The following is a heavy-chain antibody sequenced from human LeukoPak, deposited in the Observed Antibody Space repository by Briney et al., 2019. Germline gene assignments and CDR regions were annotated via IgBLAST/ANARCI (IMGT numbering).Heavy chain of an antibody. CDR2: IIPIFGTA. Sequence: GASVKVSCKASGGTFSSYAISWVRQAPGQGLEWTGGIIPIFGTANYAQKFQGRVTITADESTSTAYMELSSLRSEDTAVYYCAREPGRELGGYFDYWGQGTLVTVSS. J-gene: IGHJ4*02. D-gene: IGHD1-26*01. V-gene: IGHV1-69*13. CDR1: GGTFSSYA. CDR3: AREPGRELGGYFDY.